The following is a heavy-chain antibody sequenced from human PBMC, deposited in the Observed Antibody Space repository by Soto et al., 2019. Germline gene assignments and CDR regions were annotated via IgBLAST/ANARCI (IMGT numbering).Heavy chain of an antibody. D-gene: IGHD3-3*01. V-gene: IGHV4-31*03. Sequence: KTSETLSLTCTVSGGSISSGGYYWSWIRQHPGKGLEWIGYIYYSGSTYYNPSLKSRVTISVDTSKNQFSLKLSSVTAADTAVYYCARSPGRNPYDFWSGYYPAFPGLYGMDVWGQGTTVTVSS. J-gene: IGHJ6*02. CDR2: IYYSGST. CDR3: ARSPGRNPYDFWSGYYPAFPGLYGMDV. CDR1: GGSISSGGYY.